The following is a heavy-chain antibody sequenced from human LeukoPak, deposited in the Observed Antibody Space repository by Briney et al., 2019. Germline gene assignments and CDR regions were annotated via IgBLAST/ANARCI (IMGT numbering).Heavy chain of an antibody. CDR1: GGSISSKTYY. CDR2: IYHSGST. D-gene: IGHD3-22*01. V-gene: IGHV4-39*07. CDR3: ARFQYDAGAYYFDY. Sequence: SETLSLTCIVSGGSISSKTYYWGWIRQFPGKGLEWIASIYHSGSTYYNPSLKRRVTISIDTSKNQFSLKLSSVTAADTAVYYCARFQYDAGAYYFDYWGQGTLVTVSS. J-gene: IGHJ4*02.